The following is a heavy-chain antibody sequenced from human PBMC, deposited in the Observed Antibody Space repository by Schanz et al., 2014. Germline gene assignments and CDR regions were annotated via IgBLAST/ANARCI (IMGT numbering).Heavy chain of an antibody. D-gene: IGHD3-3*01. J-gene: IGHJ1*01. CDR2: GNPNSGAT. V-gene: IGHV1-18*01. Sequence: QVPLVQSGAEVKKPGSSVTVSCKASGDTLSSYGISWVRQAPGQGLVWMGRGNPNSGATNYAQKFQVRVSRAPDTSTLTAYMEVRRPRSDDTAVYYCARDACNFSSGREHLQHWGQGTLVTVSS. CDR1: GDTLSSYG. CDR3: ARDACNFSSGREHLQH.